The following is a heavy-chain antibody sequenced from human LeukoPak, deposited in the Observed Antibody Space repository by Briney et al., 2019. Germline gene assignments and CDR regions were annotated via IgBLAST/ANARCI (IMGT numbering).Heavy chain of an antibody. V-gene: IGHV3-74*01. Sequence: QTGGSLRLSCVASGFTSSNYWMHWVRQAPGKGLVWVSRINSDGSSTTSADSVKGRFTVSRDNAENTLFLQMNSLRADDTAVYFCARGNAHAFDIWGQGTMVTVSS. J-gene: IGHJ3*02. CDR2: INSDGSST. CDR3: ARGNAHAFDI. D-gene: IGHD1-1*01. CDR1: GFTSSNYW.